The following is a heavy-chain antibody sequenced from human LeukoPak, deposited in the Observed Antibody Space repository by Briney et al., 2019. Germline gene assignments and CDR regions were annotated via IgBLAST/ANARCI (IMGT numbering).Heavy chain of an antibody. CDR2: IYYSGST. CDR1: GGSISSYY. Sequence: SQTLSLTCTVSGGSISSYYWSWIRQPPGKGLEWIGYIYYSGSTNYNPSLKSRVTISVDTSKNQFSLKLSSVTAADTAVYYCARIITYYYDSSGYYPYFDYWGQGTLVTVPS. J-gene: IGHJ4*02. V-gene: IGHV4-59*01. D-gene: IGHD3-22*01. CDR3: ARIITYYYDSSGYYPYFDY.